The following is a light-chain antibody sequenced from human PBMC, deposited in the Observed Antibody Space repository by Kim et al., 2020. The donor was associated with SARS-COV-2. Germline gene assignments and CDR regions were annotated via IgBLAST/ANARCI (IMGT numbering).Light chain of an antibody. Sequence: DIQMTQSPSSLSASVGDRVTITCQASQDISNYLNWYQQKPGTAPKLLIYDASILETGVPSRFSGSGSGTDFTFTISSLQPEDIATYYCQQYDNVPGTFGQGTKLEI. CDR3: QQYDNVPGT. V-gene: IGKV1-33*01. CDR1: QDISNY. J-gene: IGKJ2*01. CDR2: DAS.